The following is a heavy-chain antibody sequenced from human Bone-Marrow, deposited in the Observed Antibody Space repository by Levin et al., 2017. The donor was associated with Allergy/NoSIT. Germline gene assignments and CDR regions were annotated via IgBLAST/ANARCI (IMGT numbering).Heavy chain of an antibody. CDR3: AREAATGTYESWIDP. CDR2: ITDSGDTR. Sequence: PGGSLRLSCAASGFTFSDFYMSWIRQAPGKGLEWISYITDSGDTRAYADSVGGRFIVSRDNAKNSLYLEMNSLRPDDTAVYYCAREAATGTYESWIDPWGQGTLVTVSS. D-gene: IGHD6-25*01. CDR1: GFTFSDFY. V-gene: IGHV3-11*01. J-gene: IGHJ5*02.